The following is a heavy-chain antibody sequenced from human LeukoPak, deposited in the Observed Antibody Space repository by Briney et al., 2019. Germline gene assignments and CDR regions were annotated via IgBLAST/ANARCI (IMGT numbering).Heavy chain of an antibody. J-gene: IGHJ4*02. CDR2: IKQDGSEK. CDR1: GFTFSSYW. CDR3: ARGRGDGYNSMDY. D-gene: IGHD5-24*01. V-gene: IGHV3-7*04. Sequence: GGSLRLSCAASGFTFSSYWMSWVRQAPGKGLEWVANIKQDGSEKYYVDSVKGRFTISRDNAKNSLYLQMNSLRAEDTAVYYCARGRGDGYNSMDYWGRGTLVTVSS.